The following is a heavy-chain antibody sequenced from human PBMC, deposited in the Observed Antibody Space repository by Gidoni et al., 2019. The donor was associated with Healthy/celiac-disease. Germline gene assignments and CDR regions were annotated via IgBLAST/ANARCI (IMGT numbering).Heavy chain of an antibody. CDR2: ISGSGGST. J-gene: IGHJ4*02. Sequence: EVQLVESGGGLVQPGGSLRLSCAASGFTFSSYAMSWVRPAPGQGPEWVSAISGSGGSTYYADSVKGRFTISRDNSKNTLYLQMNSLRAEDTAVYYCAKDPWRIQLWSGGYYFDYWGQGTLVTVSS. V-gene: IGHV3-23*04. CDR1: GFTFSSYA. CDR3: AKDPWRIQLWSGGYYFDY. D-gene: IGHD5-18*01.